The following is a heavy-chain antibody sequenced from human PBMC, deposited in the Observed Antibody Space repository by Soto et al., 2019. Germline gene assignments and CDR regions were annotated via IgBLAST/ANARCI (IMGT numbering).Heavy chain of an antibody. V-gene: IGHV1-8*01. CDR3: ARGGITIFGVVAYYMDV. D-gene: IGHD3-3*01. Sequence: QVQLVQSGAEVKKPGASVKVSCKASGYTFTSYDINWVRQATGQGLEWMGWMNPNSGNTGYAQKFQGRVTMTRNTSISTAYMELSSLRSEDTAVYYCARGGITIFGVVAYYMDVWGKGTTVTVSS. CDR2: MNPNSGNT. J-gene: IGHJ6*03. CDR1: GYTFTSYD.